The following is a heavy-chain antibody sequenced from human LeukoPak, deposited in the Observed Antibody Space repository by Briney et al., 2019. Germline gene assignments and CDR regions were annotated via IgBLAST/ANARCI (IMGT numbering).Heavy chain of an antibody. D-gene: IGHD6-13*01. CDR1: GYTFTSYG. CDR3: ARVMSSSSWYVPTIHPGEYNWFDP. CDR2: ISAYNGNT. Sequence: ASVKVSCKASGYTFTSYGISWVRQAPGQGLEWMGWISAYNGNTNYAQKLQGRVTMTTDTSTSTAYMELRSLRSDDTAVYYCARVMSSSSWYVPTIHPGEYNWFDPWGQGILVTVSS. J-gene: IGHJ5*02. V-gene: IGHV1-18*01.